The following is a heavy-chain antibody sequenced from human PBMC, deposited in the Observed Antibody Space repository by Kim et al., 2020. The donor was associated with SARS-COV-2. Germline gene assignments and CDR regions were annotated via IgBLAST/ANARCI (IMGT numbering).Heavy chain of an antibody. CDR1: GFTFSSYA. CDR2: ISYDGSNK. CDR3: ARDRYSSGWSLTIFDS. D-gene: IGHD6-19*01. Sequence: GGSLRLSCAASGFTFSSYAMHWVRQAPGKGLEWVAVISYDGSNKYYADSVKGRFTISRDNSKNTLYLQMNSLRAEDTAVYYCARDRYSSGWSLTIFDSLGRGTLVTVSS. V-gene: IGHV3-30-3*01. J-gene: IGHJ4*02.